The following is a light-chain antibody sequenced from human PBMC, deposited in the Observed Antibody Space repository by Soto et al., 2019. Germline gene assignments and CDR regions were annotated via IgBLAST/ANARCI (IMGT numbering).Light chain of an antibody. Sequence: DIQMTQSPSTLSGSVGDRVTITCRASQTISSWLAWYQQKPGKAPKLLIYKASTLKSGVPSRFSGSGSGTEFTSTISTLQTDDFATYYCQHYNSYSEAFGQGTKVDIK. J-gene: IGKJ1*01. CDR2: KAS. CDR3: QHYNSYSEA. V-gene: IGKV1-5*03. CDR1: QTISSW.